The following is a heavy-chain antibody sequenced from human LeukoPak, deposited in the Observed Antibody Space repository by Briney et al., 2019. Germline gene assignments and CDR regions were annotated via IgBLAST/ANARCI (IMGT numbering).Heavy chain of an antibody. V-gene: IGHV3-48*03. CDR3: ARSILVGARGAFDI. D-gene: IGHD1-26*01. J-gene: IGHJ3*02. Sequence: PGGSLRLSCAASGLSFSSYGMNWVRQAPGKGLEWVAYISSTGSTIYYADSVKGRFTISRDNARSSLFLSMSSLRAEDTAVYYCARSILVGARGAFDIWGQGTMITVS. CDR1: GLSFSSYG. CDR2: ISSTGSTI.